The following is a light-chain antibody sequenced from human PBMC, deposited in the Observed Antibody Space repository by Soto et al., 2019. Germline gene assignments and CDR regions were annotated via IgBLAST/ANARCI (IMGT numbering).Light chain of an antibody. CDR3: QQYGSSLWT. CDR2: HTF. CDR1: QSVGGS. J-gene: IGKJ1*01. V-gene: IGKV3-20*01. Sequence: ETGVTQSPGTLSLSTGERATLSCRASQSVGGSLAWYQQRPGQAPRLLVYHTFNRATGIPDRFSASGSGTDFTLTISRLEPEDFAVYYCQQYGSSLWTFGQGTKVDIK.